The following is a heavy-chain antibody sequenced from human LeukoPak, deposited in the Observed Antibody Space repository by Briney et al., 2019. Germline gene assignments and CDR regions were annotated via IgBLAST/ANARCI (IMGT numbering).Heavy chain of an antibody. CDR2: FDPEDGET. V-gene: IGHV1-24*01. J-gene: IGHJ4*02. Sequence: ASVKVSCKVSGYTLTELSMHWVRQAPGKGLEWMGGFDPEDGETIYAQKFQGRVTMTEDTSTDTAYMELSSLRSEDTAVYYCATTALRYFDWFELDYWGQGTLVTVSS. CDR3: ATTALRYFDWFELDY. D-gene: IGHD3-9*01. CDR1: GYTLTELS.